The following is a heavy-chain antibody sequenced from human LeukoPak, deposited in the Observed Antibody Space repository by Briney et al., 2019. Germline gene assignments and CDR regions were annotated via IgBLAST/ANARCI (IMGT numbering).Heavy chain of an antibody. D-gene: IGHD2-15*01. V-gene: IGHV1-2*02. CDR3: ARRPLGYCSGGSCPPDAFDI. CDR1: GYTFTGYY. Sequence: ASVKVSCRASGYTFTGYYMHWVRQAPGQGLEWMGWINPNSGGTNYAQKFQGRVTMTRDTSISTAYMELSRLRSDDTAVYYCARRPLGYCSGGSCPPDAFDIWGQGTMVTVSS. J-gene: IGHJ3*02. CDR2: INPNSGGT.